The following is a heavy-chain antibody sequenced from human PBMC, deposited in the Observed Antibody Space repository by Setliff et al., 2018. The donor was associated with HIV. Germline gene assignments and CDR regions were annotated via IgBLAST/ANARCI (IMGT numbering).Heavy chain of an antibody. V-gene: IGHV3-30*18. CDR3: AQIYFGGAHFR. CDR2: ISYDGSGK. Sequence: RLSCEGSGFSFSTYGMHWVRQAPGKGLEWLASISYDGSGKYYADSVEDRFTISRDNSKTTLFLQMNSLRGEDTAIYYCAQIYFGGAHFRWGQGTLVTVSS. CDR1: GFSFSTYG. D-gene: IGHD3-10*01. J-gene: IGHJ4*02.